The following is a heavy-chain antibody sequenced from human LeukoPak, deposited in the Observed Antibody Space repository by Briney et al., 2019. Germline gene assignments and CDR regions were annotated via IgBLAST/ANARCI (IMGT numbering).Heavy chain of an antibody. D-gene: IGHD4-11*01. V-gene: IGHV4-34*01. CDR1: GGSFSGYY. CDR3: ARVLTLLGGWTTGLGWFDP. J-gene: IGHJ5*02. CDR2: INHSGST. Sequence: SETLSLTCAVYGGSFSGYYWSWIRQPPGKGLEWIGEINHSGSTNYNPSLKSRVTISVDTSKNQFSLKLSSVTAADTAVYYCARVLTLLGGWTTGLGWFDPWGQGTLVTDSS.